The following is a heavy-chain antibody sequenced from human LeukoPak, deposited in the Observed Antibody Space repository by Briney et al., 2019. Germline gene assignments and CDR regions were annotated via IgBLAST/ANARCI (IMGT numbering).Heavy chain of an antibody. J-gene: IGHJ4*02. CDR3: ASQTYYDFWSGYIQGGH. Sequence: SETLSLTCTVSGGSISSSSYYWGWIRQPPGKGLEWIGSIYYSGSTYYNPSLKSRVTISVDTSKNQFSLKLSSVTAADTAVYYCASQTYYDFWSGYIQGGHWGQGTLVTVSS. V-gene: IGHV4-39*01. CDR1: GGSISSSSYY. D-gene: IGHD3-3*01. CDR2: IYYSGST.